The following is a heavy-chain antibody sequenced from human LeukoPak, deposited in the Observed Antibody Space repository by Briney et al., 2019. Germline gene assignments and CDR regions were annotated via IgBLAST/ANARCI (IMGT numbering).Heavy chain of an antibody. Sequence: SETLSPTCAVYGGSFSGYYWSWIRQPPGKGLEWIGEINHSGSTNYNPSLKSRVTISVDTSKNQFSLKLSSVTAADTAVYYCGSLDYGDYGGGYYYYGMDVWGQGTTVTVSS. CDR3: GSLDYGDYGGGYYYYGMDV. J-gene: IGHJ6*02. D-gene: IGHD4-17*01. CDR2: INHSGST. CDR1: GGSFSGYY. V-gene: IGHV4-34*01.